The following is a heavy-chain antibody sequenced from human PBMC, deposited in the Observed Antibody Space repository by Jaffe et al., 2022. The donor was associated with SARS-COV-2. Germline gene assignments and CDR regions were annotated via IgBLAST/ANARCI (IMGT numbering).Heavy chain of an antibody. CDR1: GFTFDDYA. Sequence: EVQLVESGGGLVQPGRSLRLSCAASGFTFDDYAMHWVRQAPGKGLEWVSGISWNSGSIGYADSVKGRFTISRDNAKNSLYLQMNSLRAEDTALYYCAKLGKVRAAANNYYFDYWGQGTLVTVSS. CDR3: AKLGKVRAAANNYYFDY. V-gene: IGHV3-9*01. D-gene: IGHD6-13*01. CDR2: ISWNSGSI. J-gene: IGHJ4*02.